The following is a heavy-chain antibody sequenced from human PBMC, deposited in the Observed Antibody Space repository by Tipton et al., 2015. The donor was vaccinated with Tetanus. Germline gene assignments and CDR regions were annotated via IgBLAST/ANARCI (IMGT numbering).Heavy chain of an antibody. D-gene: IGHD3-22*01. CDR3: ARDRGDYIYYGMDV. J-gene: IGHJ6*02. CDR2: IDPNSGGT. CDR1: GYTFTGYY. V-gene: IGHV1-2*02. Sequence: AEVKKPGASVKVSCKASGYTFTGYYMYWVRQAPGQGLEWMGWIDPNSGGTVYAQKFRGRVTMTRDTSISTAYMELRSLRSDDTAVYYCARDRGDYIYYGMDVWGPGTTVTVS.